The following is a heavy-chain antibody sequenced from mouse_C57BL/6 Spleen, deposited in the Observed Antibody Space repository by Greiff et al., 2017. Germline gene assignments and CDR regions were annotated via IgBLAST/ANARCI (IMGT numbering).Heavy chain of an antibody. V-gene: IGHV1-76*01. D-gene: IGHD1-1*01. J-gene: IGHJ1*03. CDR2: IYPGSGNT. Sequence: VQRVESGAELVRPGASVKLSCKASGYTFTDYYINWVKQRPGQGLEWIARIYPGSGNTYYNEKFKGKATLTAEKSSSTAYMQLSSLTSEDSAVYFCAREAHYYGSSYVKWYFDVWGTGTTVTVSS. CDR1: GYTFTDYY. CDR3: AREAHYYGSSYVKWYFDV.